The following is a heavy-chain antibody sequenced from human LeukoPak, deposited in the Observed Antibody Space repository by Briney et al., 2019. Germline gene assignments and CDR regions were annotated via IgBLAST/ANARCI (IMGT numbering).Heavy chain of an antibody. Sequence: GRSLTLSCAASGXTFSNHAMHWVRQAPGKGLEWVTVIAYDGNNKYYADSVKGRFTISRDNSKNTLYLQMNSLRTEDTAVFYCARAPDSSGYYAPLDHWGQGTLVTVSS. CDR1: GXTFSNHA. V-gene: IGHV3-30*01. CDR3: ARAPDSSGYYAPLDH. J-gene: IGHJ4*02. D-gene: IGHD3-22*01. CDR2: IAYDGNNK.